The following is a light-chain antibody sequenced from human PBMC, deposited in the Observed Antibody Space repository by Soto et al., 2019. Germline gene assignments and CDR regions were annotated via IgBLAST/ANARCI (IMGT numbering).Light chain of an antibody. CDR3: QVWDSSSDRDVV. V-gene: IGLV3-21*04. Sequence: SYELTQPPSVSVAPGKTARITCGGNNMGSKSVHWYQQKPGQAPVLVIYYDSDRPSGIPERLSGSNSGNTATLTISRVEAGDEAAYYCQVWDSSSDRDVVFGGGTKLTVL. CDR2: YDS. J-gene: IGLJ2*01. CDR1: NMGSKS.